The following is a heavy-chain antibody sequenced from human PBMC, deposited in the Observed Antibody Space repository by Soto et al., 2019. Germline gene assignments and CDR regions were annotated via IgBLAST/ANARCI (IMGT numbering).Heavy chain of an antibody. V-gene: IGHV4-39*01. CDR2: IYYSGRT. CDR1: GETISSSSYY. J-gene: IGHJ4*02. Sequence: SETLSLTCIVSGETISSSSYYWGWIRQPTGKGVEWIGSIYYSGRTYYNPSFKSRVTISIDTSKNQFSLKLSSVTATDTAVYYCARQRTTVVTQAYFDHWGQGALVTVSS. CDR3: ARQRTTVVTQAYFDH. D-gene: IGHD2-21*02.